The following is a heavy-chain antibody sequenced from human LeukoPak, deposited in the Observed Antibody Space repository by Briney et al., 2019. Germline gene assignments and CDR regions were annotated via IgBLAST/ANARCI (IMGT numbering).Heavy chain of an antibody. J-gene: IGHJ4*02. CDR1: GGSISSYY. Sequence: SETLSLTCTVSGGSISSYYWSWIRQPPGKGLEWIGYIYYSGSTNYNPSLKSRVTISVDTSKNQFSLKLSSVTAADTAVYYCARERYSGCDWFDYWGQGTLVTVSS. CDR2: IYYSGST. CDR3: ARERYSGCDWFDY. D-gene: IGHD5-12*01. V-gene: IGHV4-59*01.